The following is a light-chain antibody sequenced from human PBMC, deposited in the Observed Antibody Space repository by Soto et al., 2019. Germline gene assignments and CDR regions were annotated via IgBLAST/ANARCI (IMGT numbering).Light chain of an antibody. Sequence: DIPMTQSPSTLSASVGDRVTITCRASQSISSWLAWYQQKPGKAPKLLIYKASSLESGVPSRFRVSGSGTEFTLTISSLEPDDFATYYCQQYNSYPFTFGQGTKLEIK. J-gene: IGKJ2*01. V-gene: IGKV1-5*03. CDR2: KAS. CDR3: QQYNSYPFT. CDR1: QSISSW.